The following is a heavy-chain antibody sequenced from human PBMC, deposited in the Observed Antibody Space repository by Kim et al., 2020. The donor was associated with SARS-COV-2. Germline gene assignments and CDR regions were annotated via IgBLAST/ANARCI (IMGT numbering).Heavy chain of an antibody. V-gene: IGHV3-23*01. J-gene: IGHJ4*02. Sequence: VKGRLTISRDNSKNTLYMQMNSLRAEDTAVYYCAKRIAMIVVVSGYIDYWGQGTLVTVSS. D-gene: IGHD3-22*01. CDR3: AKRIAMIVVVSGYIDY.